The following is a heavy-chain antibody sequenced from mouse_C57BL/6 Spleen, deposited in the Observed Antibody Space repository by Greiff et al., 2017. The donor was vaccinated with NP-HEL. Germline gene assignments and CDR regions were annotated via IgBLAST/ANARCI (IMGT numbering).Heavy chain of an antibody. J-gene: IGHJ3*01. D-gene: IGHD2-4*01. Sequence: DVQLVESGGGLVKPGGSLKLSCAASGFTFSSYAMSWVRQTPEKRLEWVATISDGGSYTYYPDNVKGRFTISRDNAKNNLYLQMSHLKSEDTAMYYCARDLGDYDWGFAYWGQGTLVTVSA. CDR3: ARDLGDYDWGFAY. V-gene: IGHV5-4*01. CDR1: GFTFSSYA. CDR2: ISDGGSYT.